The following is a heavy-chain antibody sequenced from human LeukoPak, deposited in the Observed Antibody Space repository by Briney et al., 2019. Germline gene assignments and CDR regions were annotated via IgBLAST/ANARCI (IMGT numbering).Heavy chain of an antibody. CDR1: GFPLDDYA. J-gene: IGHJ6*02. CDR3: ARDAGDSGYGMDV. Sequence: GGSLRLSCAASGFPLDDYAMHWVRQAPGKGLEWVSGISWNSGNIGYADSVKGRFTIPRDSAKNSLYLQMSSLRDEDTAVYYCARDAGDSGYGMDVWGQGTTVTVSS. V-gene: IGHV3-9*01. CDR2: ISWNSGNI. D-gene: IGHD6-19*01.